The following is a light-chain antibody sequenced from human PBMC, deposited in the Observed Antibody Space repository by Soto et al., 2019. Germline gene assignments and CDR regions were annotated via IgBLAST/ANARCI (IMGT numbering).Light chain of an antibody. CDR1: QAIGNS. V-gene: IGKV1-27*01. Sequence: DIQMTQSPSSLSASLGDRVTITCRASQAIGNSLAWYQHKPGKVPKLLIYEASTLHSGVPTRFSGSGSGTDVTLTISSLQPEDFTIYSCQKYDSAPFTFGPGTKVDMK. CDR2: EAS. J-gene: IGKJ3*01. CDR3: QKYDSAPFT.